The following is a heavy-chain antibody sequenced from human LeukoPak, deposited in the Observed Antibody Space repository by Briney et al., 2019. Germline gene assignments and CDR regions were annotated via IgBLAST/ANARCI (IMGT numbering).Heavy chain of an antibody. V-gene: IGHV1-18*01. D-gene: IGHD6-13*01. J-gene: IGHJ6*02. CDR2: ISAYDGGT. Sequence: GAAVKGSCKASGYTFTSYAFNWVRQAPGQGLEWMGWISAYDGGTKYAQDLQGRVTMTTDTSTRTAYMELTRLTSDDTAVYYCARDPLTSTWSPYYFTLDVWGQGTTFGDSS. CDR1: GYTFTSYA. CDR3: ARDPLTSTWSPYYFTLDV.